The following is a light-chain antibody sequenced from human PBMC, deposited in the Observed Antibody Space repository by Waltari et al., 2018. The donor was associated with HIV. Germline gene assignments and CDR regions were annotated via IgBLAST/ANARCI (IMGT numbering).Light chain of an antibody. CDR1: QSVVYSSNNKNY. CDR3: QQYSSPPLT. V-gene: IGKV4-1*01. Sequence: DIVMTQSPDSLAVSVGERATINCKSSQSVVYSSNNKNYLAWYQQKPGQPPKLLIYWASTRESGVPDRFSGSGSGTDFTLTISSLQAEDVAVYYRQQYSSPPLTFGGGTKVEIK. J-gene: IGKJ4*01. CDR2: WAS.